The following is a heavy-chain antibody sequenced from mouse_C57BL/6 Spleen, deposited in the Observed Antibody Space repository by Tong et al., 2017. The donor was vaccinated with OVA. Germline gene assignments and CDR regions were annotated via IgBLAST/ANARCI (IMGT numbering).Heavy chain of an antibody. J-gene: IGHJ2*01. CDR3: ARIYDYDRGYFDY. Sequence: EVQLQESGGGLVQPGGSMKLSCAASGFTFSDYGMHWVRQAPEKGLEWVAYISSGSSTIYYADTVKGRFTISRDNAKNTLFLQMTSLRSEDTAMYYCARIYDYDRGYFDYWGQGTTLTVSS. CDR1: GFTFSDYG. CDR2: ISSGSSTI. V-gene: IGHV5-17*01. D-gene: IGHD2-4*01.